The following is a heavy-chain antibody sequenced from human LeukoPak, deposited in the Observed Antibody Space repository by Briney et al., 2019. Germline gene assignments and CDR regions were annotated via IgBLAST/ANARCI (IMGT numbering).Heavy chain of an antibody. V-gene: IGHV4-34*01. D-gene: IGHD3-3*01. Sequence: SETLFLTCAVYGGSFSGYYWSWIRQPPGKGLEWIGEINHSGSTNYNPSLKSRVTISVDTSKNQFSLKLSSVTAADTAVYYCARAYVLRFLEWPNGAFDIWGQGTMVTVSS. CDR1: GGSFSGYY. J-gene: IGHJ3*02. CDR2: INHSGST. CDR3: ARAYVLRFLEWPNGAFDI.